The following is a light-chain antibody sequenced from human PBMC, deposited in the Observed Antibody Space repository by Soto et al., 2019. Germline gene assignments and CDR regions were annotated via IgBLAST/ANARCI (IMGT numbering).Light chain of an antibody. Sequence: EIVMTQSPATLSVSPGERVTLSCRASESLSTYLAWYQQKPGQAPRLLIYGASTKATGIPARFSGSGSATDFTHTISSLQSEDFAVYYCQSYNDWPFTFGQGTKLEI. J-gene: IGKJ2*01. V-gene: IGKV3-15*01. CDR1: ESLSTY. CDR3: QSYNDWPFT. CDR2: GAS.